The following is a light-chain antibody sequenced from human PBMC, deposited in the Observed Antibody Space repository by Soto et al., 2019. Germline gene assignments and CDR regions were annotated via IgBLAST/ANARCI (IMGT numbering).Light chain of an antibody. CDR3: MQGTHWPPST. Sequence: DVVLTQSPLSLPVTLGQPASISCRSTQSLVYSDGNIYLDWFQQRPGQSPRRLIYKVSNRDSGVPDRFSGSGSGADFTLKISRVEADDVGVYYCMQGTHWPPSTFGQGTRLEIK. CDR2: KVS. CDR1: QSLVYSDGNIY. J-gene: IGKJ5*01. V-gene: IGKV2-30*01.